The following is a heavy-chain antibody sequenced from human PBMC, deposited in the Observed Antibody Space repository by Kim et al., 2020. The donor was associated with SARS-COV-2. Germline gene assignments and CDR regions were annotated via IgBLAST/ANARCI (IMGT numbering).Heavy chain of an antibody. D-gene: IGHD3-10*01. J-gene: IGHJ4*02. CDR3: AQTTGSF. Sequence: DGSNKYYTDPVKGRFTISRDNSKNTLYLQMNSLRAEDTAVYYCAQTTGSFWGQGTLVTVSS. CDR2: DGSNK. V-gene: IGHV3-30*02.